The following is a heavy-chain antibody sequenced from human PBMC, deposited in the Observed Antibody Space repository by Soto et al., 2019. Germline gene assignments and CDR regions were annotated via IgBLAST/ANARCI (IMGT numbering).Heavy chain of an antibody. V-gene: IGHV3-15*01. Sequence: GGSLRLSCAASGFTFSNAWMSWVRQAPGKGLEWVGRIKSKTDGGTTDYAAPVKGRFTISRDDSKNTLYLQMNSLKTEDTAVYYCTTELLRFQDFDYWGQGTLVTVSS. J-gene: IGHJ4*02. D-gene: IGHD2-15*01. CDR1: GFTFSNAW. CDR3: TTELLRFQDFDY. CDR2: IKSKTDGGTT.